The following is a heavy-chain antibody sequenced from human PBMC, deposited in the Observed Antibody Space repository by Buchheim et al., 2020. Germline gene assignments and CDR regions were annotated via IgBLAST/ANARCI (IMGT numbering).Heavy chain of an antibody. CDR1: GFNFVDYS. CDR2: ISSYSSNI. J-gene: IGHJ4*01. V-gene: IGHV3-48*01. CDR3: VRGRYYDSSGGPYISEDLFDH. D-gene: IGHD3-3*01. Sequence: EVQLVESGGGWIQPGGSLRLSCAASGFNFVDYSMNWVRQAAGQALEWVSYISSYSSNIWNAGSVRGRFTISREDGRTELYLQMNSVRAEDTAVYYCVRGRYYDSSGGPYISEDLFDHWGHGIL.